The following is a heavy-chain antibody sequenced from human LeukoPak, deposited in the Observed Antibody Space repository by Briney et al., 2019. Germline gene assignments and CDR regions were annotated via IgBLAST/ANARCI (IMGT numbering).Heavy chain of an antibody. V-gene: IGHV5-10-1*01. CDR2: IDPSDSYT. D-gene: IGHD3-10*01. J-gene: IGHJ6*04. CDR1: GYSFTSYW. Sequence: GESLKISCKGSGYSFTSYWISWVRQMPGKGLEWMGRIDPSDSYTNYSPSFQGHVTISADKSISTAYLQWSSLKASDTAMYYCARHPHYYGSGNYYYGMDVWGKGTTATVSS. CDR3: ARHPHYYGSGNYYYGMDV.